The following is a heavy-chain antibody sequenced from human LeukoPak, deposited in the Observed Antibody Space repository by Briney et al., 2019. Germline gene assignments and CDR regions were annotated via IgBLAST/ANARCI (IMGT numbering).Heavy chain of an antibody. Sequence: GGSLRLSCAASGFTFSNAWMSWVRQAPGKGLEWVDRIKSKTDGGTTDYAAPVKGRFTISRDDSKNTLYLQMNSLKTEDTAVYYCTTTSGGLVVGATTSYYYYGMDVWGQGTTVTVSS. CDR1: GFTFSNAW. CDR3: TTTSGGLVVGATTSYYYYGMDV. V-gene: IGHV3-15*01. CDR2: IKSKTDGGTT. D-gene: IGHD1-26*01. J-gene: IGHJ6*02.